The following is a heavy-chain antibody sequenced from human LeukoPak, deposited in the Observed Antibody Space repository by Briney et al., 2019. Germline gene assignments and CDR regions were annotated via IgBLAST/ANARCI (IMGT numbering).Heavy chain of an antibody. CDR2: ISYDGSNK. CDR1: GFTFGDHA. V-gene: IGHV3-30-3*01. CDR3: ARDSSAYFDY. Sequence: GGSLRLSCTASGFTFGDHAMSWVRQAPGKGLEWVAVISYDGSNKYYADSVKGRFTISRDNSKNTLYLQMNSLRAEDTAVYYCARDSSAYFDYWGQGTLVTVSS. J-gene: IGHJ4*02.